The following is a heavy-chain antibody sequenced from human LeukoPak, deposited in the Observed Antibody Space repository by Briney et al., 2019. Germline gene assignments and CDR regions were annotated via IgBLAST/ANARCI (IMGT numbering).Heavy chain of an antibody. D-gene: IGHD3-10*01. J-gene: IGHJ4*02. V-gene: IGHV4-39*01. CDR3: ARYYGSGSKTVRAIDY. CDR1: GGSVISSSDL. Sequence: PSETLSLTCTVSGGSVISSSDLWVWIRQPPGKGLEWIGAIYYSGSTYYDPSLKSRINISIDTSKNQFFLRVTSVTAADTAVYYCARYYGSGSKTVRAIDYWGQGTLVIVSS. CDR2: IYYSGST.